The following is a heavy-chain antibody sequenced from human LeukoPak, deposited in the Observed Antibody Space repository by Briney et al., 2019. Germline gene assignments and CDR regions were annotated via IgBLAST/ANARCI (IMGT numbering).Heavy chain of an antibody. D-gene: IGHD3-22*01. CDR1: GFTFSSYA. V-gene: IGHV3-64*01. CDR2: ISSNGGST. CDR3: ARGGVVVTGDY. J-gene: IGHJ4*02. Sequence: PGGSLRLSCAASGFTFSSYAMHWVRQAPGKGLEYVSAISSNGGSTYYANSVKGRLTISRDNSKNTLYLQMGSLRAEDMAVYYCARGGVVVTGDYWGQGTLVTVSS.